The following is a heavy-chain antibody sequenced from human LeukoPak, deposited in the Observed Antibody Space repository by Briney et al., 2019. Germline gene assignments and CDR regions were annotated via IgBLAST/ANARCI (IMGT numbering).Heavy chain of an antibody. J-gene: IGHJ4*02. Sequence: PSETLSLTCTVSGGSISSGGYYWSWIRQHPGKGLEWIGYIYYSGSTYYNPSLKSRVTISVDTSKNQFSLKLSSVTAADTAVYCCAGVGRWLQLFDYWGQGTLVTVSS. CDR3: AGVGRWLQLFDY. D-gene: IGHD5-24*01. CDR1: GGSISSGGYY. V-gene: IGHV4-31*03. CDR2: IYYSGST.